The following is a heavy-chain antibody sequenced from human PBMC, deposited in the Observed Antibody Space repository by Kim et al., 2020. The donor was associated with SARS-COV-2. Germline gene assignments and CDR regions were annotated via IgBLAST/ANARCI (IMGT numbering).Heavy chain of an antibody. V-gene: IGHV3-9*01. D-gene: IGHD1-26*01. J-gene: IGHJ4*02. CDR3: AKEGVGAPHFDY. CDR2: ISWNSGSI. CDR1: GFTFGDYA. Sequence: GGSLRLSCAASGFTFGDYAMHWVRQGPGKGLEWVSGISWNSGSIGYADSVKGRFTISRDNAKNSLYLQMNMMRAEDTDLYYCAKEGVGAPHFDYWGQGTLATVSS.